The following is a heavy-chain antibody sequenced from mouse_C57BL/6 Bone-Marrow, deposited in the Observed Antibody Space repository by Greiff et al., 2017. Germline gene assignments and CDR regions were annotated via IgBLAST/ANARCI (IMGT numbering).Heavy chain of an antibody. J-gene: IGHJ3*01. CDR3: ARVPDSSGYFAY. CDR1: GFNIKNTY. Sequence: DVKLVESVAELVRPGASVKLSCTASGFNIKNTYMHWVKQRPEQGLEWIGRLDPANGNTTYAPKFQGKATITADTSSNTAYLQLSSLTSEDTAIYYCARVPDSSGYFAYWGQGTLVTVSA. CDR2: LDPANGNT. V-gene: IGHV14-3*01. D-gene: IGHD3-2*02.